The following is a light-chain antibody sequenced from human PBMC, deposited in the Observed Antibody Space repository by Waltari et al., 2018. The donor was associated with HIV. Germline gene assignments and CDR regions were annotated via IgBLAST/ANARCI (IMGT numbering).Light chain of an antibody. J-gene: IGLJ3*02. Sequence: SELTQDPAVSVALGQTVRIKCQGDTLSNYYATWYQQKPGQAPVLVIYGKNNRPSGIPDRFSGSSSGNTASLTITATQADDEADYYCNSWDTNPEGVVFGGGTKLTVL. CDR2: GKN. CDR1: TLSNYY. CDR3: NSWDTNPEGVV. V-gene: IGLV3-19*01.